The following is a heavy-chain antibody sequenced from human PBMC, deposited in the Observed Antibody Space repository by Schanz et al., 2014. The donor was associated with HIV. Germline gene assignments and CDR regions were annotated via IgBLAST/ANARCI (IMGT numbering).Heavy chain of an antibody. Sequence: QVQLVQSGAEVKKPGSSVKVSCKASGGTFSIYAISWVRQAPGQGLEWMGGIIPIFGTANYAQKFQGRVTIIADESTSTAYMELSSLRSADTAVYFRARAAFSSEYYYGMDVWGQGTTVTVSS. CDR2: IIPIFGTA. CDR3: ARAAFSSEYYYGMDV. V-gene: IGHV1-69*01. J-gene: IGHJ6*02. D-gene: IGHD3-3*02. CDR1: GGTFSIYA.